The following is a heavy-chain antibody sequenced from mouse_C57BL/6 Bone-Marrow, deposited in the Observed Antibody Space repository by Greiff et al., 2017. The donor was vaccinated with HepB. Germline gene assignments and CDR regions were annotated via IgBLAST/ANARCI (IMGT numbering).Heavy chain of an antibody. V-gene: IGHV1-59*01. CDR2: IDPSDSYT. D-gene: IGHD4-1*02. Sequence: QVQLKQPGAELVRPGTSVKLSCKASGYTFTSYWMHWVKQRPGQGLEGSGVIDPSDSYTNYNQKFKGKATLTVDTSSSTAYIQLSSLTSEASSVYYCATTGFASWGQGTLVPVSA. J-gene: IGHJ3*01. CDR3: ATTGFAS. CDR1: GYTFTSYW.